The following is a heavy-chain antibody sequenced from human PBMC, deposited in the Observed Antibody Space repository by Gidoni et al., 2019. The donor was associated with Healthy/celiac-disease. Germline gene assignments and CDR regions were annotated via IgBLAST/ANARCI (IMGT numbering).Heavy chain of an antibody. J-gene: IGHJ1*01. Sequence: QVQLVESGGGVVQPGRSLRLSCAASGFTFSSYGMHWVRPAPGKGLEWVAVIWDDGSNKYYADSVKGRFTISRDNSKNTLYLQMNSLRAEDTAVYYCARDASRIEGSEYFQHWGQGTLVTVSS. D-gene: IGHD1-26*01. CDR3: ARDASRIEGSEYFQH. CDR1: GFTFSSYG. CDR2: IWDDGSNK. V-gene: IGHV3-33*01.